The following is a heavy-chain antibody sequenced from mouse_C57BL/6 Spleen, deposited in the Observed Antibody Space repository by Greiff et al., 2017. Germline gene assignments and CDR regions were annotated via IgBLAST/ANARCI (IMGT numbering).Heavy chain of an antibody. CDR1: GYTFTSYT. Sequence: QVQLQQSGAELARPGASVKMSCKASGYTFTSYTMHWVKQRPGQGLEWIGYINPSSGYTKYNQKFKDKATLTADKSSSTAYMQLSSLTSEDSAVYYCARGHYGSSSYAMDYWGQGTSVTVSS. CDR2: INPSSGYT. J-gene: IGHJ4*01. CDR3: ARGHYGSSSYAMDY. D-gene: IGHD1-1*01. V-gene: IGHV1-4*01.